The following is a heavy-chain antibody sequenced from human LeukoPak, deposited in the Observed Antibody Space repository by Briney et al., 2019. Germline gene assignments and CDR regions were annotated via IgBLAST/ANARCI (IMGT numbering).Heavy chain of an antibody. D-gene: IGHD3-22*01. V-gene: IGHV1-2*02. CDR3: ARGGYYDSSGYYADY. CDR2: INPNSGGT. Sequence: ASVKVSCKASGYTFTGYYMHWVRQAPGQGLEWMGWINPNSGGTNYAQKSQGRVTMTRDTSISTAYMELSRLRSDDTAVYYCARGGYYDSSGYYADYWGQGTLVTVSS. CDR1: GYTFTGYY. J-gene: IGHJ4*02.